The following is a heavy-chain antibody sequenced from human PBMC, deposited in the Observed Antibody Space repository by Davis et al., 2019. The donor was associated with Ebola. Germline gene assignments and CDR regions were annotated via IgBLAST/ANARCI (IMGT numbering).Heavy chain of an antibody. Sequence: PGGSLRLSCAASGFTFSSYAMHWVRQAPGKGLEWVAVISYDGSNKYYADSVKGRFTISRDNSKNTLYLQMNSLRAEDTAVYHCARVRANGIVDSWGQGTLVTVSS. CDR3: ARVRANGIVDS. D-gene: IGHD2-8*01. CDR1: GFTFSSYA. CDR2: ISYDGSNK. V-gene: IGHV3-30-3*01. J-gene: IGHJ4*02.